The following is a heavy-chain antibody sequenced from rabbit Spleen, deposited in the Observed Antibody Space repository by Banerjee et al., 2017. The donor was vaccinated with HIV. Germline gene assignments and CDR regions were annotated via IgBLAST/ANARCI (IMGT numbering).Heavy chain of an antibody. CDR3: ARDTSSSFSSYGMDL. V-gene: IGHV1S40*01. D-gene: IGHD1-1*01. J-gene: IGHJ6*01. CDR2: INMFTGKS. Sequence: QSLEESGGGLVKPGASLTLTCKASGLDFSGDSYDSYMCWVRQAPGKGLEWIACINMFTGKSVYASWAKGRFFMSRPSSTTVTLQMTSLTAADSATYFCARDTSSSFSSYGMDLWGPGTLVTVS. CDR1: GLDFSGDSY.